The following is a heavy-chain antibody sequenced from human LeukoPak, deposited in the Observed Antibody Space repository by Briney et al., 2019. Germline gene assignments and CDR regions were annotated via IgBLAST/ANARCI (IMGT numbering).Heavy chain of an antibody. CDR2: IYYSGSS. J-gene: IGHJ4*02. V-gene: IGHV4-59*08. CDR1: GGSISGYY. D-gene: IGHD3-16*02. Sequence: PSKTLSLNCTVSGGSISGYYWSWIRQSPGKGLEWIAYIYYSGSSNFNPSLKSRVTIAVDTSKNQFSLKLNSVTAAVTAVYYCARKRIGELSPEGTFDYWGQGTLVTVSS. CDR3: ARKRIGELSPEGTFDY.